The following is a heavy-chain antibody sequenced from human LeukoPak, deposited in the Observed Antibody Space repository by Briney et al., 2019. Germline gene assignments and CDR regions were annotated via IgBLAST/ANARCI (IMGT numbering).Heavy chain of an antibody. CDR1: GGSFSGYY. CDR3: AELGITMIGGV. V-gene: IGHV3-7*01. D-gene: IGHD3-10*02. CDR2: IKQDGSEK. J-gene: IGHJ6*04. Sequence: ETLSLTCAVYGGSFSGYYWSWVRQAPGKGLEWVANIKQDGSEKYYVDSVKGRFTISRDNAKNSLYLQMNSLRAEDTAVYYCAELGITMIGGVWGKGTTVTISS.